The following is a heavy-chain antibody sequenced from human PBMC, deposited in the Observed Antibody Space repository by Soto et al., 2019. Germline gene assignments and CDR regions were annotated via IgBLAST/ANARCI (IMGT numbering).Heavy chain of an antibody. CDR1: GGSISSYY. J-gene: IGHJ4*02. CDR3: ASMGYHYGSGSYPLDY. Sequence: SETLSLTCTVSGGSISSYYCTWIRQPPGKGLEWIGFIYNSGSTHYNPSLRSRVTISVDTSKNQFSLKLRSVPAADTAVYYCASMGYHYGSGSYPLDYWGQGTLVTVSS. V-gene: IGHV4-59*08. D-gene: IGHD3-10*01. CDR2: IYNSGST.